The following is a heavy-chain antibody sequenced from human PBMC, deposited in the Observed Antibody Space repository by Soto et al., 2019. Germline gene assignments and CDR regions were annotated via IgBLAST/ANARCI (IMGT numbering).Heavy chain of an antibody. CDR1: GGSISSYY. CDR3: ARGEDYGGNPDY. Sequence: SETLSLTCTVSGGSISSYYWIWIRQSPGKGLEWIGYIYYAGSTNYSPSLKSRVTISIDRSKSQFSLHLRSVTAADTAVYYCARGEDYGGNPDYWGQGTLVTVSS. D-gene: IGHD4-17*01. V-gene: IGHV4-59*01. CDR2: IYYAGST. J-gene: IGHJ4*02.